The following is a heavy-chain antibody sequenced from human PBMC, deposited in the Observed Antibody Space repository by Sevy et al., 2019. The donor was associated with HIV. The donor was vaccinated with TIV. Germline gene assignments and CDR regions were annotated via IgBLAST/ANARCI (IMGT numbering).Heavy chain of an antibody. V-gene: IGHV3-48*02. D-gene: IGHD7-27*01. CDR1: GFSFSGYS. J-gene: IGHJ2*01. CDR3: ARDPGFWYFDL. Sequence: GGSLRLSCAASGFSFSGYSMNWVRQAPGKGLEWVSYISTSSSRIHYADSMKGRFTVSRDNAKNSLYLQMNNLSDEDTAIYYCARDPGFWYFDLWGRGTLVTVSS. CDR2: ISTSSSRI.